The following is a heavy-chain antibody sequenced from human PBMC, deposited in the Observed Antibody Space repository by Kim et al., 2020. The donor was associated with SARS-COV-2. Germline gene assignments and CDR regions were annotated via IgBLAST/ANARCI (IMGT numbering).Heavy chain of an antibody. CDR3: ARQAAAGYNWFDP. J-gene: IGHJ5*02. Sequence: YSPSFQGHVTISDDKSISTAYLQWSSLKASDTAMYYCARQAAAGYNWFDPWGQGTLVTVSS. D-gene: IGHD6-13*01. V-gene: IGHV5-10-1*01.